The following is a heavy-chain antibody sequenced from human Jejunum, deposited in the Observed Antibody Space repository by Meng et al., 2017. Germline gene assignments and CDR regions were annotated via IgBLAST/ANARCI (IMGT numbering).Heavy chain of an antibody. CDR1: GGSLRTGAYY. CDR2: IYYTGST. D-gene: IGHD1-7*01. Sequence: QVPLTESAPGLVKPSQTLSLTCTVSGGSLRTGAYYWSWIRQHPGKGLEWIGYIYYTGSTFYNPSLKSRVSISLETSKNQFSLKVTSVTAADTAFYYCARLGITETIGGFDPWGQGILVTVSS. V-gene: IGHV4-31*03. CDR3: ARLGITETIGGFDP. J-gene: IGHJ5*02.